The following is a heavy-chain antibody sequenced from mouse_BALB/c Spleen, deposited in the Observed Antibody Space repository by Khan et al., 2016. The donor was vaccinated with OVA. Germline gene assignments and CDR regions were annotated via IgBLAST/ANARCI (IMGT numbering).Heavy chain of an antibody. D-gene: IGHD1-2*01. J-gene: IGHJ4*01. CDR1: GFTFTDYY. V-gene: IGHV7-3*02. CDR3: ARDGGHYFGYDAMYY. Sequence: EVELVESGGGLVQPGGSLRLSCATSGFTFTDYYMSWVRQPPGKALEWLGFIRNHANYYTKEYITSVKGRFTISRDNSQSILYLQMNTRRAEDSATYYCARDGGHYFGYDAMYYWGQGTSVTVSS. CDR2: IRNHANYYTK.